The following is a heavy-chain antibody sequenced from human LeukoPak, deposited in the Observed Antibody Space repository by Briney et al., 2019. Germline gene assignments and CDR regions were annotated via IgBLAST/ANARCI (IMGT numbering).Heavy chain of an antibody. Sequence: SETLSLTCSVSGGSISNYYRSWVRQPPGKGLEWIGYVFHNGNTNYNPSLQSRVAISLDTSKTQFSLTLTSVTAADTAVYSCAKQSPYGGRFGVDDDWGRGTLVTVSS. V-gene: IGHV4-59*01. D-gene: IGHD1-26*01. CDR1: GGSISNYY. CDR2: VFHNGNT. CDR3: AKQSPYGGRFGVDDD. J-gene: IGHJ4*02.